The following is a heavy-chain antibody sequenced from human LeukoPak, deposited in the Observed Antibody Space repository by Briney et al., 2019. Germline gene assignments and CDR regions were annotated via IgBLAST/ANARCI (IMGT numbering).Heavy chain of an antibody. Sequence: ASVKVSCKASGYTFINHYIHWVRQAPGQGLEWMVWINPNSGDTNYAQKFQGRVTMTTDTSMSTAYMEVSRLRSDDTAVYYCVRDRITIVRGVLNYFDPWGQGTLVTVSS. D-gene: IGHD3-10*01. V-gene: IGHV1-2*02. CDR1: GYTFINHY. J-gene: IGHJ5*02. CDR3: VRDRITIVRGVLNYFDP. CDR2: INPNSGDT.